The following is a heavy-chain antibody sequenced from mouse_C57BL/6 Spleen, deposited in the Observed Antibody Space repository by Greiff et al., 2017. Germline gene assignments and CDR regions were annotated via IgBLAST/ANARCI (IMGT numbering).Heavy chain of an antibody. CDR1: GYAFTNYL. D-gene: IGHD2-2*01. V-gene: IGHV1-54*01. Sequence: QVQLKQSGAELVRPGTSVKVSCKASGYAFTNYLIEWVKQRPGQGLEWIGVINPGSGGTNYNEKFKGKATLTADKSSSTAYMQLSSLTSEDSAVYFCARGYDAPAYWGQGTLVTVSA. J-gene: IGHJ3*01. CDR3: ARGYDAPAY. CDR2: INPGSGGT.